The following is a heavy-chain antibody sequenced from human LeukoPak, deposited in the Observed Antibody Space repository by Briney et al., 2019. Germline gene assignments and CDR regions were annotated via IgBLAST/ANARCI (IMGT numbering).Heavy chain of an antibody. V-gene: IGHV3-20*04. CDR2: INWNGGSR. CDR3: ARGRPLGANFWVY. D-gene: IGHD3-16*01. CDR1: GFNFDDYV. Sequence: GGSLRLSCAASGFNFDDYVMNWVRQAPGKGLEWVSGINWNGGSRGYADSVKGRFTIFRDNAKNSLFLQMNSLRAEDTAVYYCARGRPLGANFWVYWGQGTLVAVSS. J-gene: IGHJ4*02.